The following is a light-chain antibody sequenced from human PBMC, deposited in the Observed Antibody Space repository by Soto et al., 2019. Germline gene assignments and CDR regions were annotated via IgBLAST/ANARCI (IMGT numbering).Light chain of an antibody. Sequence: QSVLTQAPSASGTPGQRVTISCSGSSSNIGSNYVYWYHQLPGTAPKLLIYRNNQRPSGVPDRFSGSKSGTSASLAISGLRSEDEADYYCAACDDSLSGWVFGGGTKLTVL. V-gene: IGLV1-47*01. CDR1: SSNIGSNY. CDR3: AACDDSLSGWV. CDR2: RNN. J-gene: IGLJ3*02.